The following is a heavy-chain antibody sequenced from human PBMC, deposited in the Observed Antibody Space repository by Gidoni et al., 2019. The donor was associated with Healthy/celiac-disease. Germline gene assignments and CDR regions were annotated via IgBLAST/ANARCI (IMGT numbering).Heavy chain of an antibody. J-gene: IGHJ3*02. D-gene: IGHD3-22*01. CDR1: GFTFDDYP. CDR3: AKDLTAYDSSGYYYVPDAFDI. V-gene: IGHV3-9*01. CDR2: ISWNSGSI. Sequence: EVQLVESGGGLVQPCRSLRLSCAAPGFTFDDYPMHWVRQAPGKGLEWVSGISWNSGSIGYADSVKCRFTIARDNAKHSLYLQMNSLRAEDTALYYCAKDLTAYDSSGYYYVPDAFDIWGQGTMVTVSS.